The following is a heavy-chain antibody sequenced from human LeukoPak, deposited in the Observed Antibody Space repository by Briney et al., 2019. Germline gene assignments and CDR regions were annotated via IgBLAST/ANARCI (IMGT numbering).Heavy chain of an antibody. V-gene: IGHV3-30*02. J-gene: IGHJ4*02. CDR2: TRPDKDDK. D-gene: IGHD7-27*01. CDR3: AKGVSEWGNLGN. CDR1: GFRSSSYD. Sequence: GGSLRLSCTMSGFRSSSYDLYWVRQAPDKGLEWVAFTRPDKDDKYYSDSVRGRFTISRDNPKNTLYLQMNSLRVEDTALYFCAKGVSEWGNLGNWGQGTLVTVSS.